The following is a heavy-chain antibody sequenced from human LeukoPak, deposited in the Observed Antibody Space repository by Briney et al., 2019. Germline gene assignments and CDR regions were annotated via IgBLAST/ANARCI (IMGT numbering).Heavy chain of an antibody. J-gene: IGHJ4*02. V-gene: IGHV4-59*01. CDR3: ARETSLAGFASGLGFNY. CDR1: GGSISSWY. CDR2: IYGSGNT. D-gene: IGHD6-19*01. Sequence: SETLSLTCTVSGGSISSWYWSWIRQPPGKGLEWIGYIYGSGNTNYSPSLKSRVTMSIDTSKNQFSLKLTSVTAADTATYYCARETSLAGFASGLGFNYWGQGILVTVSS.